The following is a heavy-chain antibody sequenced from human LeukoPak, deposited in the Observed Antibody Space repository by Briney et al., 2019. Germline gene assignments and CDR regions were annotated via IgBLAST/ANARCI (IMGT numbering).Heavy chain of an antibody. CDR2: IREDGSEK. V-gene: IGHV3-7*01. Sequence: GGSLRLSCAPSGLSFISYWISWVRQAPRKGLEWVANIREDGSEKYYVDSVKGRFTISRDNSKNTLYLQMNSLRAEDTAVYYCAKDQGCSGGSCYSLDYWGQGNLVTVSS. CDR1: GLSFISYW. CDR3: AKDQGCSGGSCYSLDY. J-gene: IGHJ4*02. D-gene: IGHD2-15*01.